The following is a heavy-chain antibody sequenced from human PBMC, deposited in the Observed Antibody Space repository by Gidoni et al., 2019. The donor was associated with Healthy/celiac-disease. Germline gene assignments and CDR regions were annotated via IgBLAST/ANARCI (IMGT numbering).Heavy chain of an antibody. D-gene: IGHD3-22*01. CDR1: GYSISSGYY. CDR3: ASSCSGYYLLDY. J-gene: IGHJ4*02. CDR2: IYHSGST. V-gene: IGHV4-38-2*01. Sequence: QVQLQESGPGLVKPSETLSLTCAVSGYSISSGYYWGWIRQPPGKGLEWIGSIYHSGSTSYNPSLKSRVTISVDTSKNQFSLKLSSVTAADTAVYYCASSCSGYYLLDYWGQGTLVTVSS.